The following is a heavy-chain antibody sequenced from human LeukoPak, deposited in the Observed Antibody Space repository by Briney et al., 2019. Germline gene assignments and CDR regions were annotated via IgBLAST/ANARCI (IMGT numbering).Heavy chain of an antibody. Sequence: GASVKVSCKASGYTFTSYGISWVRQAPGQGLEWMGWISAYNGNTNYAQKLQGRVTMTTDTSTSTAYMELRSLRSDVTAVYYCARDSPWSEAEQWLVRFDYWGQGTLVTVSS. CDR3: ARDSPWSEAEQWLVRFDY. CDR2: ISAYNGNT. J-gene: IGHJ4*02. V-gene: IGHV1-18*04. CDR1: GYTFTSYG. D-gene: IGHD6-19*01.